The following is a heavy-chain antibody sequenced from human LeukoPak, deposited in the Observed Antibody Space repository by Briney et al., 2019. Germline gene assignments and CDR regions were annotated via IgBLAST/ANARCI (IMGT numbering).Heavy chain of an antibody. Sequence: HTGGSLRLSCAASGFTFTNYAMSWVRQTPGKGLEWVSATVGSRPDTYHADSVKGRFTISRDNSKNTLYLQVTGLRTEDTAVYYCAKDRLLNCRGDCYIFDYWGQGTLVTVSS. CDR2: TVGSRPDT. D-gene: IGHD2-21*02. CDR1: GFTFTNYA. CDR3: AKDRLLNCRGDCYIFDY. J-gene: IGHJ4*02. V-gene: IGHV3-23*01.